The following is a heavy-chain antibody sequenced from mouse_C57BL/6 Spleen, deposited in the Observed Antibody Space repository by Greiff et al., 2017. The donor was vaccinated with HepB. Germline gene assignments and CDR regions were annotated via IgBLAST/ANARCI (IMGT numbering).Heavy chain of an antibody. Sequence: VQLKQSGPGLVQPSQSLSITCTVSGFSLTSYGVHWVRQSPGKGLEWLGVIWSGGSTDYNAAFISRLSISKDNSKSQVFFKMNSLQADDTAIYYCARRGYDYDAWFAYWGQGTLVTVSA. J-gene: IGHJ3*01. CDR1: GFSLTSYG. D-gene: IGHD2-4*01. V-gene: IGHV2-2*01. CDR2: IWSGGST. CDR3: ARRGYDYDAWFAY.